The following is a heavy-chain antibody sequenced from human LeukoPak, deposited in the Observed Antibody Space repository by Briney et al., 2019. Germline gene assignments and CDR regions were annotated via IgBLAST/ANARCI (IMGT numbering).Heavy chain of an antibody. J-gene: IGHJ3*02. V-gene: IGHV1-24*01. D-gene: IGHD3-16*02. CDR1: GYTLTELS. CDR2: IDPEDGET. CDR3: ARGITFGGVIVNVFDI. Sequence: GASVKVSCKVSGYTLTELSMHWVRQAPGKGLEWMGGIDPEDGETNYAQKFQGRVTMTEETSTDTAYMELSSLRSEDTAVYYCARGITFGGVIVNVFDIWGQGTMVTVSS.